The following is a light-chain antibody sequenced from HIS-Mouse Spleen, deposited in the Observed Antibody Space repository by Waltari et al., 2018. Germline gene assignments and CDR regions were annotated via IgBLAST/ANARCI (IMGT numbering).Light chain of an antibody. J-gene: IGLJ3*02. V-gene: IGLV2-23*01. CDR1: SSDVGSYNL. Sequence: QSALTQPASVSGSTGQSITISCTGTSSDVGSYNLVSWYQQHPGKAPKLMIYEGRKRPSGVSNRFSGSKSGNTASLTISGLQAEDEADYYCCSYAGSSTWVFGGGTKLTVL. CDR2: EGR. CDR3: CSYAGSSTWV.